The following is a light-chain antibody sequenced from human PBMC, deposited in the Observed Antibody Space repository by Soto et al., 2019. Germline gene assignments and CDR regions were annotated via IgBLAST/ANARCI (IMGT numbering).Light chain of an antibody. CDR3: QQRSNWPRT. V-gene: IGKV3-11*01. CDR1: QSVSSY. Sequence: EIVLTQSPATLSLSPGERATLSCRASQSVSSYLAWYQQKAGQAPRLLIYDASNRATGIPARFSGSVSGTDFTLTISSLEPEDFAVYYCQQRSNWPRTFGQGTKVEIK. J-gene: IGKJ1*01. CDR2: DAS.